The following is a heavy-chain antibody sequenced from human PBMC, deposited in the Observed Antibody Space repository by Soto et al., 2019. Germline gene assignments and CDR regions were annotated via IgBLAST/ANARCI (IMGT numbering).Heavy chain of an antibody. V-gene: IGHV3-33*01. J-gene: IGHJ6*02. D-gene: IGHD6-13*01. Sequence: GGSLRLSCAASGFTFSSYGMHWVRQAPGKGLEWVAVIWYDGSNKYYADSVKGRFTISRDNSKNTLYLQMNSLRAEDTAVYYCARDLVTAAAHYGMDVWGQGTTVTV. CDR1: GFTFSSYG. CDR3: ARDLVTAAAHYGMDV. CDR2: IWYDGSNK.